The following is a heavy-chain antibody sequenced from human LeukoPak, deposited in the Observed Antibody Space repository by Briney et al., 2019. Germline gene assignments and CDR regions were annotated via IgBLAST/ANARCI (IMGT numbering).Heavy chain of an antibody. J-gene: IGHJ4*02. CDR3: AREWGIFTQFDY. D-gene: IGHD3-3*02. Sequence: SGGSLRLSCAASGFTFSSYSMNWVRQAPGKGLEWVSSISSSSSYIYYADSVKGRFTISRDNAKNSLYLQMNSLRAEDTAIYYCAREWGIFTQFDYWGQGTLVTVSS. CDR2: ISSSSSYI. V-gene: IGHV3-21*01. CDR1: GFTFSSYS.